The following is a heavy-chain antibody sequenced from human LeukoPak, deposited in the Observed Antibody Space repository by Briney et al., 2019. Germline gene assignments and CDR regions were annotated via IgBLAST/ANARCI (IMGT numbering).Heavy chain of an antibody. CDR2: IYYSGST. V-gene: IGHV4-59*08. Sequence: SETLSLTCTVSGGSISSYYWSWIRQPPGKGLEWIGYIYYSGSTNYNPSLKSRVTISVDTSKNQFSLKLSSVTAADTAVYYCARHAGGRQWPRTTYYFDYWGQGTLVTVSS. CDR3: ARHAGGRQWPRTTYYFDY. CDR1: GGSISSYY. J-gene: IGHJ4*02. D-gene: IGHD6-19*01.